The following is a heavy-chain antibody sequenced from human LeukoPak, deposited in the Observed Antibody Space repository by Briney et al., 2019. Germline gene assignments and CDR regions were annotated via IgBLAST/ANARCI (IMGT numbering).Heavy chain of an antibody. Sequence: GGSLRLSCAASGFTFSSYWMHWVRQAPGKGLEWVSGISWNSGSIGYADSVKGRFTISRDNAKNSLYLQMNSLRAEDTALYYCAKDRGRGSYTIFDYWGQGTLVTVSS. J-gene: IGHJ4*02. D-gene: IGHD1-26*01. V-gene: IGHV3-9*01. CDR1: GFTFSSYW. CDR3: AKDRGRGSYTIFDY. CDR2: ISWNSGSI.